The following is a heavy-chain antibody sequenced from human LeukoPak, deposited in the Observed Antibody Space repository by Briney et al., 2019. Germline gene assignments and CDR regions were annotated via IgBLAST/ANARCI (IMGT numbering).Heavy chain of an antibody. V-gene: IGHV1-46*01. D-gene: IGHD2-15*01. J-gene: IGHJ5*02. CDR1: GYTFTRYF. Sequence: ASVKVSCKASGYTFTRYFMHWVRQAPGQGLEWMGIINPSGGSTTYAQKFQGRVTMSRDTSTSTVYMELSSLRSEDTAVYYCARRYCSVSSCYSNWFDPWGQGALVTVSS. CDR3: ARRYCSVSSCYSNWFDP. CDR2: INPSGGST.